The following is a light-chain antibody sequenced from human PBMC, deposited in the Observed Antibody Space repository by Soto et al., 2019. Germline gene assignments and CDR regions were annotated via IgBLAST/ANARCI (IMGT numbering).Light chain of an antibody. Sequence: ALTQPASVSGSPGQSITISCTGTSSDFGSYDLVSWYQQHPGRAPKLIIYEANKRPSGISHRFSGSKSGNTASLTISGLQAEDEADYHCCSYAGSTSYVLFGGGTKVTVL. CDR3: CSYAGSTSYVL. CDR2: EAN. V-gene: IGLV2-23*01. CDR1: SSDFGSYDL. J-gene: IGLJ2*01.